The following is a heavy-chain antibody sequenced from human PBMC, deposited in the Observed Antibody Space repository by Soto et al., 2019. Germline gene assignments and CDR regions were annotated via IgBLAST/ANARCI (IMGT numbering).Heavy chain of an antibody. CDR1: GYTFTAYY. V-gene: IGHV1-2*02. Sequence: QVQLVQSGAEVKEPGDSVRVYCEASGYTFTAYYIHWVRQVPGQGLEWMGWINPKFGDTTYAQDFQGRVTMTRDMSIGTVYMELSRLTSDDTAIYYCARNMDYYYGPGSGNGHGVWGQGTTVTVFS. CDR2: INPKFGDT. CDR3: ARNMDYYYGPGSGNGHGV. J-gene: IGHJ6*02. D-gene: IGHD3-10*01.